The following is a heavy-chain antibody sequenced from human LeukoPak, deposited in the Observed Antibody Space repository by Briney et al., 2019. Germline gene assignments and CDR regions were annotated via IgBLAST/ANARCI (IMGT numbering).Heavy chain of an antibody. D-gene: IGHD3-10*01. CDR2: INSDGSST. Sequence: PGGSLRLSCAASGFTFSSYWMHWVRQAPGKGLVWVSRINSDGSSTTYADSVKGRLTNSRDNAKNTLYLQMNSLRAEDTAVYYCAGTYYYGSGSYWDLNWFDPWGQGTLVTVSS. CDR3: AGTYYYGSGSYWDLNWFDP. V-gene: IGHV3-74*01. CDR1: GFTFSSYW. J-gene: IGHJ5*02.